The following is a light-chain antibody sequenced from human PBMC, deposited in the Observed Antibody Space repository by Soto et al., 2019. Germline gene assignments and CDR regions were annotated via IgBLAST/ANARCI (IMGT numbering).Light chain of an antibody. V-gene: IGLV2-8*01. J-gene: IGLJ3*02. CDR2: EVS. CDR1: SSDVGAYKY. Sequence: QSVLTQPPSASGSPGQSVTISCTGTSSDVGAYKYVSWYQQYPGKAPKLMIYEVSKRPSGVPDRFSGSKSGNTASLTASGLQADDEADYYCTSYVGSNIWVFGGGTKLTVL. CDR3: TSYVGSNIWV.